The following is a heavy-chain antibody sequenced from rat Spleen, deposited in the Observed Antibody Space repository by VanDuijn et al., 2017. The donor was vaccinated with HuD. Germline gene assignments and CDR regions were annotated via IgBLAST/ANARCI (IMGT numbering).Heavy chain of an antibody. J-gene: IGHJ3*01. CDR1: GHSISSGYR. CDR2: INSAGNT. CDR3: ARSDGTHYYLPFAD. D-gene: IGHD1-12*02. V-gene: IGHV3-3*01. Sequence: EVQLQESGPGLVKPSQSLSLTCSVTGHSISSGYRWNWIRKFPGNKLEWMGYINSAGNTNYNPSLKSRISLTRDTSKNQFFVQVNSVTTEDTATYYCARSDGTHYYLPFADWGQGTLVTASS.